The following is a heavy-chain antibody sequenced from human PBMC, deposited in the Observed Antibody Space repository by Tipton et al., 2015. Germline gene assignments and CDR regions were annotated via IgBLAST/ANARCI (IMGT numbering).Heavy chain of an antibody. V-gene: IGHV4-31*03. J-gene: IGHJ6*02. CDR1: GGSINSGYYF. CDR2: IFYSGST. D-gene: IGHD5-24*01. Sequence: TLSLTCTVSGGSINSGYYFWTWIRQHPGKGLEWIGCIFYSGSTYYNPSLKSRVTISVDTSKNQFSLKLSSVTAADTAVYYCARDRRQEMWYYYRMDVWGQGTTVTVSS. CDR3: ARDRRQEMWYYYRMDV.